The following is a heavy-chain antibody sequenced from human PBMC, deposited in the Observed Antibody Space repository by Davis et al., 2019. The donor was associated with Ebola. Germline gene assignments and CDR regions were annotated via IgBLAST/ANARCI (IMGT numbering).Heavy chain of an antibody. CDR1: GGSISSYY. D-gene: IGHD4-17*01. V-gene: IGHV4-59*08. J-gene: IGHJ4*02. CDR3: ARLPYGDYVYFDY. Sequence: PSETLSLTCTVSGGSISSYYWSWIRQPPGKGLEWIGYIYYSGSTNYNPSLKSRVTISVDTSKNQFSLKLSSVTAADTAVYYCARLPYGDYVYFDYWGQGTLVTVSS. CDR2: IYYSGST.